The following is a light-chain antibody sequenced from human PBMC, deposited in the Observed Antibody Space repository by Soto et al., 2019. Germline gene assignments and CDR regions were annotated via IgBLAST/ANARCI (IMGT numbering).Light chain of an antibody. V-gene: IGLV4-60*03. CDR1: SGHRSYI. J-gene: IGLJ1*01. CDR2: VEGTGTY. Sequence: QPVLTQSSSASASLGSSVKLTCTLSSGHRSYIIAWHQQQPGKAPRYLMKVEGTGTYNKGSGVPDRFSGSSFGSDRYLTISILQSEDEADYYCETWDTNTYVFGTGTKVTVL. CDR3: ETWDTNTYV.